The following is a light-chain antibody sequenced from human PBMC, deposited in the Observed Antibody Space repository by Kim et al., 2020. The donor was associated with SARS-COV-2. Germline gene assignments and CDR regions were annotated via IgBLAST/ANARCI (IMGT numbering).Light chain of an antibody. J-gene: IGKJ1*01. CDR3: QQYYTFPWT. CDR2: AAS. Sequence: ASTGDRVTISCRMSQGISNYLAWYQQRPGKAPKLLIYAASTLQSGVPSRFSGSGSGTDFTLNIDCLQSDDFATYYCQQYYTFPWTFGQGTKVDIK. CDR1: QGISNY. V-gene: IGKV1D-8*02.